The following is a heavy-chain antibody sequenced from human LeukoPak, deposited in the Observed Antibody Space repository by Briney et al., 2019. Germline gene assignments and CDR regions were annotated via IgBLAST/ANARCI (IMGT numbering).Heavy chain of an antibody. CDR2: ISNDGNNK. V-gene: IGHV3-30*18. Sequence: QTGGSLRLSCAASGFTFSSHWMSWVRQGLGKGLEWVAVISNDGNNKYNADSVKGRFTISRDNSKSTLYLQMNSLRTEDTAVYYCAKDYGSGSEHWAFDYWGQGTLVTVSS. D-gene: IGHD3-10*01. CDR1: GFTFSSHW. CDR3: AKDYGSGSEHWAFDY. J-gene: IGHJ4*02.